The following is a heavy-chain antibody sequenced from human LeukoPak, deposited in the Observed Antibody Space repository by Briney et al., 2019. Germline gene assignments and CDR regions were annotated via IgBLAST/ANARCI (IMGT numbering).Heavy chain of an antibody. CDR2: IHTTGST. CDR1: GDSINNNY. Sequence: PSETLSLTCTVSGDSINNNYWSWIRQPAGKGLEWIGRIHTTGSTNYNPSLKSRVTMAVDTSKNQFSLKLTSVTAADTAVYYCARLYLPATRFDYWGQGTLVTVSS. J-gene: IGHJ4*02. D-gene: IGHD5-24*01. V-gene: IGHV4-4*07. CDR3: ARLYLPATRFDY.